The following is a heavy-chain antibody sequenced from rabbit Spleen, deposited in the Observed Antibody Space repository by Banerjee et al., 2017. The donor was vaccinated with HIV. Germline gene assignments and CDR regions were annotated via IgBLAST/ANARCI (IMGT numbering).Heavy chain of an antibody. V-gene: IGHV1S40*01. D-gene: IGHD6-1*01. CDR1: GVSFSVSSY. CDR2: IDTGSSGFT. CDR3: ARDTASSFSSYGMDL. J-gene: IGHJ6*01. Sequence: QSLEESGGDLVKPGASLTLTCIASGVSFSVSSYICWVRQAPGKELEWIACIDTGSSGFTYSATWAKGRFTCSKTSSTTVTLQMTSLTVADTATYFCARDTASSFSSYGMDLWGQGTLVTVS.